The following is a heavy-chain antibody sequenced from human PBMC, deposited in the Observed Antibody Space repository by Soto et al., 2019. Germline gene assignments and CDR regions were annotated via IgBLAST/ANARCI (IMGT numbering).Heavy chain of an antibody. D-gene: IGHD3-22*01. CDR3: AKARGYYYFPDY. J-gene: IGHJ4*02. CDR2: ISWDGGST. V-gene: IGHV3-43*01. CDR1: GFTFDDYT. Sequence: EVQLVESGGVVVQPGASLRLSCAASGFTFDDYTMHWVRQAPGKGLEWVSLISWDGGSTYYADSVKGRFTISRDNSKNSLYLQMNSLRTEDTALYYCAKARGYYYFPDYWGQGTLVTVSS.